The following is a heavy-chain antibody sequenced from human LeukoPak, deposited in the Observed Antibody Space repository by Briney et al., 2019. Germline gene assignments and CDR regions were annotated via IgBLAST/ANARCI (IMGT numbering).Heavy chain of an antibody. CDR1: GYTFTTYG. V-gene: IGHV1-18*01. CDR2: FSAYNGNT. CDR3: ARAAAGIWYYFDY. D-gene: IGHD6-13*01. J-gene: IGHJ4*02. Sequence: ASVKVSCKASGYTFTTYGISWVRQAPGRGLEWMGWFSAYNGNTNYAQKLQGRVTMTTDTSTSTAYIELRSLRSDDTAVYYCARAAAGIWYYFDYWGQGTLVTVSS.